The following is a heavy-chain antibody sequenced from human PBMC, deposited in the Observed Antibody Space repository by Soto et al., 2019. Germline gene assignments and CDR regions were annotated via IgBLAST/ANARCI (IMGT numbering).Heavy chain of an antibody. CDR2: FYYTGGTYST. CDR3: ASRRQGTYDFLCGYYALGY. J-gene: IGHJ4*02. D-gene: IGHD3-3*01. V-gene: IGHV4-39*01. Sequence: SETLSLTCTVSGGSISSSGSYWGWVRQPPGKGLEWIVSFYYTGGTYSTYYNPSLKSRVTISVDTPKRQFSLILRSVTAADTAVYYCASRRQGTYDFLCGYYALGYWSQGTLVTVSS. CDR1: GGSISSSGSY.